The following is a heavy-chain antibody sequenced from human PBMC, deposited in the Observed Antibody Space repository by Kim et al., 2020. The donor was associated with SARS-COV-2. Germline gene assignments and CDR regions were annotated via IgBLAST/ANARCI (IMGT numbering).Heavy chain of an antibody. CDR3: ARDGYYYDSSGYHFFDY. V-gene: IGHV3-11*04. J-gene: IGHJ4*02. Sequence: VKGRFTISRDNDNNSLYLQMNSLRAEDTAVYYCARDGYYYDSSGYHFFDYWGQGTLVTVSS. D-gene: IGHD3-22*01.